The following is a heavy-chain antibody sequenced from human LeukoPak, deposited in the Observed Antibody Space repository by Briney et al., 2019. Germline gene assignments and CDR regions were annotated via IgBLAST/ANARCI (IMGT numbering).Heavy chain of an antibody. V-gene: IGHV1-8*01. CDR1: GYTFTSYD. J-gene: IGHJ4*02. D-gene: IGHD6-19*01. CDR2: MNPNSGNT. CDR3: ARGVRIAVAGRYYFDY. Sequence: GASVKVSCTASGYTFTSYDINWVRQATGQGLEWMGWMNPNSGNTGYAQKFQGRVTMTRNTSISTAYMELSSLRSEDTAVYYCARGVRIAVAGRYYFDYWGQGTLVTVSS.